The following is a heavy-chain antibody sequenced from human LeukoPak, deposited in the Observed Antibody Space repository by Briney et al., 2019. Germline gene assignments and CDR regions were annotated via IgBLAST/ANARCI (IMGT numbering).Heavy chain of an antibody. CDR1: GFTFSSYS. Sequence: GGSLRLSCAASGFTFSSYSMNWVRQAPGKGLEWVSSISSSSSYIYYADSVTPRFPISRDNPKNSLYLQMNSLSAEDTAVYYCARDRGDRGWLNDAFDIWGQGTMVTVSS. D-gene: IGHD3-22*01. V-gene: IGHV3-21*01. CDR3: ARDRGDRGWLNDAFDI. CDR2: ISSSSSYI. J-gene: IGHJ3*02.